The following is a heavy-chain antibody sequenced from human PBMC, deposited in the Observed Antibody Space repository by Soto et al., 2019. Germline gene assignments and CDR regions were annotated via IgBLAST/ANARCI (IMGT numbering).Heavy chain of an antibody. CDR1: GYTFTGYY. CDR3: AITGRAVAGPKYCGMDV. Sequence: ASVKVSCKASGYTFTGYYMHWVRQAPGQGLEWMGWINPNSGGTNYAQKFQGWVTMTRDTFISTAYMELSRLRSDDTAVYYCAITGRAVAGPKYCGMDVWGQGTTVTVSS. D-gene: IGHD6-19*01. J-gene: IGHJ6*02. V-gene: IGHV1-2*04. CDR2: INPNSGGT.